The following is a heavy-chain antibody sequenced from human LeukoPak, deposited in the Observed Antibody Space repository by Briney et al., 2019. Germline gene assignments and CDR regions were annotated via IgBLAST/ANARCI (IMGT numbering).Heavy chain of an antibody. J-gene: IGHJ4*02. CDR3: ARGPAANSGNYYAGDY. V-gene: IGHV3-21*01. D-gene: IGHD1-26*01. CDR2: ISSSSSYI. Sequence: GGSLRLSCAASGFTFSSYSMNWVRLAPGKGLEWVSSISSSSSYIYYADSVKGRFTISRDNAKNTLYLQMNSLKSEDSAAYYCARGPAANSGNYYAGDYWGQGTLVTVSS. CDR1: GFTFSSYS.